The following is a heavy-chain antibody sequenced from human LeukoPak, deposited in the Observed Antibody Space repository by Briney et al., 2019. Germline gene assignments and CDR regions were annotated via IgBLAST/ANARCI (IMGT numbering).Heavy chain of an antibody. V-gene: IGHV3-30*03. CDR3: GSGNYLVY. CDR1: GFTFSSFG. D-gene: IGHD1-26*01. CDR2: ISYGGSND. J-gene: IGHJ4*02. Sequence: GGFLRLSCAASGFTFSSFGMHWVRQAPGKGLEWVAFISYGGSNDYYADSVKGRFTISRDNSKNTLYLQMNGLRAEDTAVYYCGSGNYLVYWGQGTLVTVSS.